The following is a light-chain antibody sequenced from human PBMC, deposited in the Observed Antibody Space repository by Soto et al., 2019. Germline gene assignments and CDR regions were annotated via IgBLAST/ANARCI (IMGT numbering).Light chain of an antibody. CDR2: AAS. CDR1: QGISNF. J-gene: IGKJ4*01. Sequence: EVTQSPSSLSASVGDRVTITCRASQGISNFLSCYQQKPGKVPNLLIYAASTLQSGVPSRFSGSGSGTDFTLTISSLQPEDVASYYCQKSKSPPLTFGGGTKVDIK. CDR3: QKSKSPPLT. V-gene: IGKV1-27*01.